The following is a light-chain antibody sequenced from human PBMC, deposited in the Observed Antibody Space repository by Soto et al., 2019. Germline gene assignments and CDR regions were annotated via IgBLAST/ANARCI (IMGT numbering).Light chain of an antibody. CDR1: QSVSSY. J-gene: IGKJ1*01. CDR3: QQRSNWPRT. Sequence: EIVLTQSPATLSSSPGERATLSCRASQSVSSYLAWYQQKPGQAPTLLIYDASDRATGIPARFSGSGSGTDFTLTISSLEPEDFAVYYCQQRSNWPRTFGQGTKVEIK. V-gene: IGKV3-11*01. CDR2: DAS.